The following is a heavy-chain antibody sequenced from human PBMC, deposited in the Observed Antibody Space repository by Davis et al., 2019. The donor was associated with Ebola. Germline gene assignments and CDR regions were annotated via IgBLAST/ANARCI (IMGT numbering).Heavy chain of an antibody. D-gene: IGHD3-3*01. CDR2: ISSSGSTM. J-gene: IGHJ6*02. CDR1: GFTFTSHE. CDR3: VRSEFWSGPAGFYGMDV. V-gene: IGHV3-48*03. Sequence: GGSLRPSCVVSGFTFTSHEMNWVRQAQGKGPEWISYISSSGSTMEYADSVKGRITISRDNAKNSLYLQLDSLRVEDTGVYYCVRSEFWSGPAGFYGMDVWGQGTTVTVSS.